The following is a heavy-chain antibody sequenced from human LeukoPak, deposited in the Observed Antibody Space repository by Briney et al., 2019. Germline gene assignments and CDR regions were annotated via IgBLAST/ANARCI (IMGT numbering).Heavy chain of an antibody. CDR3: VKQIDGPEC. CDR2: VSGSGSTT. D-gene: IGHD5-24*01. V-gene: IGHV3-23*01. J-gene: IGHJ4*02. CDR1: GFTFNNYA. Sequence: GGSLRLSCAASGFTFNNYAMSWVRQAPGKGLEWVSIVSGSGSTTYYADSVKGRSTISRDNSRNTLYLQMNSLRAEDTAIYYCVKQIDGPECWGQGTLVTVSS.